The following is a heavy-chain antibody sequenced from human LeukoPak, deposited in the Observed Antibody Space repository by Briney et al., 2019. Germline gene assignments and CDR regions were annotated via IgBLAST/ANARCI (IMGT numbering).Heavy chain of an antibody. CDR1: GGSFSGYY. Sequence: SETLSLTCAVYGGSFSGYYWSWIRQPPGKVLEWIGEINHSGSTNYNPSLKSRVTISVDTSKNQFSLKLSSVTAADTAVYYCARSRGARGVIFFGGQGTLVTVSS. V-gene: IGHV4-34*01. J-gene: IGHJ4*02. CDR3: ARSRGARGVIFF. D-gene: IGHD3-10*01. CDR2: INHSGST.